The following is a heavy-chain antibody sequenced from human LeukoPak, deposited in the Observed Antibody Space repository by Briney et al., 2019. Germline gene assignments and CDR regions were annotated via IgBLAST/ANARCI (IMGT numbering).Heavy chain of an antibody. CDR1: GYTFTRYY. CDR2: IDPNSGGT. J-gene: IGHJ5*02. D-gene: IGHD2-2*01. CDR3: ARDRESIVVVPAAGYNWFDP. V-gene: IGHV1-2*06. Sequence: ASVKVSCKASGYTFTRYYMHWVRQAPGQGLEWMGRIDPNSGGTKYAQKFQGRVTITADESTSTAYMELSSLRSEDTAVYYCARDRESIVVVPAAGYNWFDPWGQGTLVTVSS.